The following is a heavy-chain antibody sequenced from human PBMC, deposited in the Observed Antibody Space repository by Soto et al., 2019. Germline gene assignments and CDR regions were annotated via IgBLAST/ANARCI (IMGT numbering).Heavy chain of an antibody. J-gene: IGHJ5*02. CDR1: GFTFSSYA. CDR2: ISGSGGST. Sequence: GGSLRLACAASGFTFSSYAMSWVRQAPGKGLEWVSAISGSGGSTYYADSVKGRFTISRDNSKNTLYLQMNSLRAEDTAVYYCAGLVYGSFSWFDPWGQGTMGTVSS. CDR3: AGLVYGSFSWFDP. D-gene: IGHD2-8*01. V-gene: IGHV3-23*01.